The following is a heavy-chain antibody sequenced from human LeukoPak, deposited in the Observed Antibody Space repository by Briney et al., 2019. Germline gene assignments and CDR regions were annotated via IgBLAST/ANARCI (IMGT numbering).Heavy chain of an antibody. Sequence: AETLSLTCTVCGGSISSYYWRGMRQPPAKGLEWIGYIYYSGSTNYNPSLKSRVTISVDTSKNQFSLKLSSVTAADTAGYYCASTVVTRHYYYGMDVWGQGTTVTVCS. CDR1: GGSISSYY. V-gene: IGHV4-59*01. D-gene: IGHD2-2*01. J-gene: IGHJ6*02. CDR3: ASTVVTRHYYYGMDV. CDR2: IYYSGST.